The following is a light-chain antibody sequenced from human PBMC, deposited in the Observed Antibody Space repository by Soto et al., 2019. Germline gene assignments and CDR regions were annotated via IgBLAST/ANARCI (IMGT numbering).Light chain of an antibody. CDR3: CSYAGSYTYV. CDR2: DVS. J-gene: IGLJ1*01. Sequence: ALTQPRSVSGSPGQSVTISCTGTSSDVGGYNYVSWYQQHPGKAPKLMIYDVSKRPSGVPDRFSGSKSGNTASLTISGLQAEDEADYYCCSYAGSYTYVLGTG. CDR1: SSDVGGYNY. V-gene: IGLV2-11*01.